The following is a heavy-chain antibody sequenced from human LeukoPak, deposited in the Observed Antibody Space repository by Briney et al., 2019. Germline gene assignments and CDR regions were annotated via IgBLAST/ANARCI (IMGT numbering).Heavy chain of an antibody. V-gene: IGHV4-4*07. D-gene: IGHD4-11*01. CDR3: ARDFLLQSEGLFDY. CDR1: GGSISSYY. J-gene: IGHJ4*02. Sequence: SETLSLTCTVSGGSISSYYWSWIRQPAGKGLEWIGRFYISGNTNYNPSLKSRVTMSVDTSKNQFSLRLNSVTAADTAVYYCARDFLLQSEGLFDYWGQGTLVTVSS. CDR2: FYISGNT.